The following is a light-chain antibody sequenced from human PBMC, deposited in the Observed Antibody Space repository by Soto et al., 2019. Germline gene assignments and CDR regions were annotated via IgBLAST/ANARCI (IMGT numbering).Light chain of an antibody. Sequence: QSALTQPASVSGSPGQSITISCTGTSSDIGHYDYVSWYQQHPGKAPKLMIYHGTYRPSGVSNRYSGSKSGNSASLTISGRQADDEDDYYCCSLTAGPTYVFGSGTKVTVL. CDR2: HGT. CDR1: SSDIGHYDY. CDR3: CSLTAGPTYV. V-gene: IGLV2-14*03. J-gene: IGLJ1*01.